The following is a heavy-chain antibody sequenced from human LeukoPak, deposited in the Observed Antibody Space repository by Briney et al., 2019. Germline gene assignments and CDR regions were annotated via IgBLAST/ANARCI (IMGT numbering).Heavy chain of an antibody. CDR3: AKDSGSGWFRGYWYFDL. CDR1: GFTFSSYG. Sequence: PGGSLRLSCAASGFTFSSYGMHWVRQAPGKGLEWVAVISYDGSNKYYADSVKGRFTISRDNSKNTLYLQMNSLRAEDTAVYYCAKDSGSGWFRGYWYFDLWGRGTLVTVSS. V-gene: IGHV3-30*18. CDR2: ISYDGSNK. D-gene: IGHD6-19*01. J-gene: IGHJ2*01.